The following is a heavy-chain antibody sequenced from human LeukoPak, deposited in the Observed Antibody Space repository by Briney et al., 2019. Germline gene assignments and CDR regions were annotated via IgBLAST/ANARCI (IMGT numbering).Heavy chain of an antibody. D-gene: IGHD6-13*01. CDR3: ARGTGRDQQLAIDY. V-gene: IGHV6-1*01. Sequence: SQTLSLTCAISGDSVSSNSAAWNWIRQSPSRGLEWLGRAYYRSKWYNDYAVSVKSRITINPDTSKNQFSLQLNSVTPEDTAVYYCARGTGRDQQLAIDYWGQGTLVTVSS. CDR1: GDSVSSNSAA. CDR2: AYYRSKWYN. J-gene: IGHJ4*02.